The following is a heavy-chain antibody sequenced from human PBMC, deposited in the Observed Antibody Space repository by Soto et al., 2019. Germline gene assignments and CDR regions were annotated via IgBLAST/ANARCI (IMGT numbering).Heavy chain of an antibody. J-gene: IGHJ5*02. CDR1: GYTFSNYG. V-gene: IGHV1-18*01. Sequence: ASVKVSCKTSGYTFSNYGITWVRQAPGQPLEWLGWISLYSDGTNYAQKFQGRVSMTTDTSTTTAYMELRGLRSDDTAVYYCARVVPGAEDWLGPCGQGTLVTVSS. CDR2: ISLYSDGT. D-gene: IGHD2-2*01. CDR3: ARVVPGAEDWLGP.